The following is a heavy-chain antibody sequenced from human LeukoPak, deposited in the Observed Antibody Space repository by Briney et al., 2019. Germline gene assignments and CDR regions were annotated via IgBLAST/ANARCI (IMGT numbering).Heavy chain of an antibody. D-gene: IGHD3-22*01. CDR2: IIPILGIA. V-gene: IGHV1-69*04. Sequence: SVKVSCKASGGTFSSYAISWVRQAPGQGLEWMGRIIPILGIANYAQKFQGRVTITADKSTSTAYMELSSLRSEDTAVYYCARIWDYYDSSGYIDYWGQGTLVTVSS. CDR1: GGTFSSYA. J-gene: IGHJ4*02. CDR3: ARIWDYYDSSGYIDY.